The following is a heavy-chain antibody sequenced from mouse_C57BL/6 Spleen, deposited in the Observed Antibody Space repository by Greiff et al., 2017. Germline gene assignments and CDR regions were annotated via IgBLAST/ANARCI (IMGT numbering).Heavy chain of an antibody. CDR2: INPSTGGT. J-gene: IGHJ2*01. Sequence: VQLKESGPELVKPGASVKISCKASGYSFTGYYMNWVKQSPEKSLEWIGEINPSTGGTTYNQKFKAKATLTVDKSSSTAYMQLKSLTSEDSAVYYCARNPLLYYFDYWGQGTTLTVSS. CDR3: ARNPLLYYFDY. CDR1: GYSFTGYY. V-gene: IGHV1-42*01.